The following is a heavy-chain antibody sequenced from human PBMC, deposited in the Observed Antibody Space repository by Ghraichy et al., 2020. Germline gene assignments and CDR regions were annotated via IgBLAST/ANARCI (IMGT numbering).Heavy chain of an antibody. CDR2: IYSGGTT. J-gene: IGHJ4*01. Sequence: GGSLRLSCAASGFTVNNNYMSWVRQAPGKGLEWVSVIYSGGTTYYADSVKGRFTISRDASKNPLYLKMNSLRAADTAVYYCAAHQGGVFRFLVWLPSLDYWGQGTLVTVSS. D-gene: IGHD3-3*01. V-gene: IGHV3-53*01. CDR1: GFTVNNNY. CDR3: AAHQGGVFRFLVWLPSLDY.